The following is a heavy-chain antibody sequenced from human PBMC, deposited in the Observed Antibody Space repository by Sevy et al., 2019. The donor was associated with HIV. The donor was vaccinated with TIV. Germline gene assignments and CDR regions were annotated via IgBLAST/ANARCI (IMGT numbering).Heavy chain of an antibody. V-gene: IGHV3-33*01. CDR2: IWYDGSNK. D-gene: IGHD3-10*01. CDR1: GFTFSSYG. Sequence: SLRLSCAASGFTFSSYGMHWVRQAPGKGLEWVAVIWYDGSNKYYEDSVKGRFTISRDNSKNTLYLQMNSLRAEDTAVYYCARDPAGEGYAIRYFQHWGQGTLVTVSS. CDR3: ARDPAGEGYAIRYFQH. J-gene: IGHJ1*01.